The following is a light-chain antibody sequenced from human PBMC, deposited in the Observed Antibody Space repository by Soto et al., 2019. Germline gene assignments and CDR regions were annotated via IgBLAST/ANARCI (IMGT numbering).Light chain of an antibody. CDR3: QQLKSYPFT. Sequence: AIQLTQSPSSLSASVGDRVSITCRASQGISSALAWYQHKPGKPPKILIYDASSLQSGVPSRFSGSESGTECTLTISRLQPEDFATYYCQQLKSYPFTFCQGTRLEIK. V-gene: IGKV1-13*02. CDR2: DAS. J-gene: IGKJ5*01. CDR1: QGISSA.